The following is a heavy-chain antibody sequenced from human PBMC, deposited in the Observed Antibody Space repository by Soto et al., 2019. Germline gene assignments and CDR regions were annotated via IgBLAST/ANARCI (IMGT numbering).Heavy chain of an antibody. CDR1: GFTFSDYG. CDR3: AKDPRIYGSGTQNWFDP. Sequence: GGSLRLSCAASGFTFSDYGIHWVRQAPDKGLEWVAVISYDGRNSYYADFVKGRFTISRDNSKHTLFLQMNSLRAEDTAVYYCAKDPRIYGSGTQNWFDPWGQGTLVTVSS. J-gene: IGHJ5*02. CDR2: ISYDGRNS. D-gene: IGHD3-10*01. V-gene: IGHV3-30*18.